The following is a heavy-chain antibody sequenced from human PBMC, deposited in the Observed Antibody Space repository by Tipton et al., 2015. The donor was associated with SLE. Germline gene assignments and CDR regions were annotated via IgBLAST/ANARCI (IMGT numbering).Heavy chain of an antibody. CDR2: IYYSGST. CDR1: GGSISSSSYY. V-gene: IGHV4-39*01. D-gene: IGHD3-22*01. CDR3: ARRNYYDSQDAFDI. J-gene: IGHJ3*02. Sequence: GLVKPSETLSLTCTVPGGSISSSSYYWGWIRQPPGKGLEWIGSIYYSGSTYYNPSLKSRVTISVDTSKNQFSLKLSSVTAADTAVYYCARRNYYDSQDAFDIWGQGTMVTVSS.